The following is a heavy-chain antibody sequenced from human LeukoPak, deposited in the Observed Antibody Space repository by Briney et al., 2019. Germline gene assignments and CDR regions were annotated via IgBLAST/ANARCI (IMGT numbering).Heavy chain of an antibody. CDR3: ARQGELAIDY. J-gene: IGHJ4*02. CDR1: GGSITTYY. CDR2: IYNTGRT. Sequence: SETLSLTCSVSGGSITTYYWSWIRQSPGKGLEWIGFIYNTGRTNYNPSLQSRVTMSIDTSKNQFSLKLSSVTAADTAVYYCARQGELAIDYWGQGTLVTVSS. D-gene: IGHD1-26*01. V-gene: IGHV4-59*08.